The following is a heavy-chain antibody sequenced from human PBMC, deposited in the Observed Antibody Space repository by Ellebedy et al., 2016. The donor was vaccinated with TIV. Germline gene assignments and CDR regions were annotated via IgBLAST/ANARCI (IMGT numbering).Heavy chain of an antibody. CDR2: IIPILGIA. Sequence: AASVKVSCKASGGTFSSYAISWVRQAPGQGLEWMGRIIPILGIANYAQKFQGRVTITADKSASTAYMELSSLRSEDTAVYYCARAEYSSGWYDYYFDYWGQGTLVTVSS. V-gene: IGHV1-69*04. CDR1: GGTFSSYA. D-gene: IGHD6-19*01. J-gene: IGHJ4*02. CDR3: ARAEYSSGWYDYYFDY.